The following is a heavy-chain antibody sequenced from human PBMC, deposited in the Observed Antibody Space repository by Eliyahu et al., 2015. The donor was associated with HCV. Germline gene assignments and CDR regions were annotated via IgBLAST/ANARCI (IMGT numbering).Heavy chain of an antibody. D-gene: IGHD3-10*01. J-gene: IGHJ4*02. V-gene: IGHV3-7*01. CDR3: ARADYYGSGSFFFDY. CDR2: IKQDGSEK. CDR1: GFTFSTYW. Sequence: EVHLVESGGTLVQPGGSLRVSCATSGFTFSTYWMTWVRQAPGKGLEWVASIKQDGSEKYYVDSVKGRFTISRDNAKNSLYLQMNSLRVEDTAVYYCARADYYGSGSFFFDYWGQGTLVTVSS.